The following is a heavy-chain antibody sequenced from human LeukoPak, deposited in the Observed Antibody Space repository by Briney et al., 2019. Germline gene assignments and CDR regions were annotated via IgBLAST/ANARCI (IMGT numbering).Heavy chain of an antibody. Sequence: SETLSLTCTVSGGSISTFYWTWIRQPAGKGLEWIGRTNNSGSTNYNPSLRSRVSMSVDRSKNQFSVTLSSVTAADTAVYFCAREGGDPRWLDPWGQGTLVTVSS. CDR3: AREGGDPRWLDP. CDR1: GGSISTFY. J-gene: IGHJ5*02. D-gene: IGHD6-25*01. V-gene: IGHV4-4*07. CDR2: TNNSGST.